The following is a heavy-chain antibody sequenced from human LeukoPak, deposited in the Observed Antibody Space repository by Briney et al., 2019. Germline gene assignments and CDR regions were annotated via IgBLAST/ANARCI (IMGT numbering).Heavy chain of an antibody. D-gene: IGHD3-3*01. CDR2: INWNGGSA. CDR1: GFTFDDYA. J-gene: IGHJ4*02. Sequence: GGSLRLSCAASGFTFDDYAMNWVRQAPGKGLEWVSGINWNGGSAYYRDSVKGRFTISRDNAKNSLYLQMNSLRAEDTALYYCARVKGSGYRNSIDYWGQGTLVTVSS. V-gene: IGHV3-20*04. CDR3: ARVKGSGYRNSIDY.